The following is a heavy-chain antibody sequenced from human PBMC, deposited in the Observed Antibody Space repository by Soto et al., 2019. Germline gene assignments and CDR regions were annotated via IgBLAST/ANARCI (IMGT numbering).Heavy chain of an antibody. CDR3: ARAWLGEIVVGDYYGMDV. CDR1: GDSVFSNSAA. V-gene: IGHV6-1*01. J-gene: IGHJ6*02. Sequence: PSQTLSLTCAISGDSVFSNSAAWNWIRQSPSRGLEWLGRTYYRSKWYNDYAVSVKSRITINPDTSKNQFSLQLNSVTPEDTAVYYCARAWLGEIVVGDYYGMDVWGQGTTVTVSS. D-gene: IGHD2-21*01. CDR2: TYYRSKWYN.